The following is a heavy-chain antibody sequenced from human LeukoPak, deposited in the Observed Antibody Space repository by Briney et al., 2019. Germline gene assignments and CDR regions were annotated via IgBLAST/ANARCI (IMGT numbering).Heavy chain of an antibody. CDR1: GGTFSNYA. D-gene: IGHD4-17*01. V-gene: IGHV1-69*05. J-gene: IGHJ4*02. CDR3: ARVDEYGDYYFDY. CDR2: IIPIFGTA. Sequence: ASAKVSCKPSGGTFSNYAISWVRQAPGQGLEWMGGIIPIFGTANYAQKFQGRVTITTDESTSTAYMDLSSLRSEDTAVYYCARVDEYGDYYFDYWGQGTLVTVSS.